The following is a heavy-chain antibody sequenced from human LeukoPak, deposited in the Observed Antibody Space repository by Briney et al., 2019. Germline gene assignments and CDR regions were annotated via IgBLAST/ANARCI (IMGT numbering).Heavy chain of an antibody. V-gene: IGHV3-30*04. J-gene: IGHJ4*02. CDR3: ARSVGVRSGGSCYDGYFDY. CDR1: GFTFSSYT. Sequence: PGGSLRLSCAASGFTFSSYTMHWVRQAPGKGLEWVAVISYDGSDKYYAESVKGRFTISRDNSKNTLYLQMNSLRAEDTAAYSCARSVGVRSGGSCYDGYFDYWGQGTLVTVSS. D-gene: IGHD2-15*01. CDR2: ISYDGSDK.